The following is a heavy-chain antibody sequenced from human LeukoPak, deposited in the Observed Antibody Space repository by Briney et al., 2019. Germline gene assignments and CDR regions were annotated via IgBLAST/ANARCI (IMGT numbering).Heavy chain of an antibody. J-gene: IGHJ4*02. Sequence: PGGSLRLSCAASGFTFSSYAMSWVRQAPGKGLEWVSAISGSGGSTYYADSVKGRFTISRDNSKNTLYLQMNSLRAEDTAVYYCAKVGALRYFDWLFFDYWGQGTLVTVSS. D-gene: IGHD3-9*01. CDR3: AKVGALRYFDWLFFDY. V-gene: IGHV3-23*01. CDR1: GFTFSSYA. CDR2: ISGSGGST.